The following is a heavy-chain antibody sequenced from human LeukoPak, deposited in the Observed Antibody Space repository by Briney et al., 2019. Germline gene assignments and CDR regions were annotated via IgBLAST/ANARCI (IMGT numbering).Heavy chain of an antibody. V-gene: IGHV1-2*02. CDR2: INPNSGGT. Sequence: ASVKVSCKASGYTFTGCYMHWVRQAPGQGLEWMGWINPNSGGTNYAQKFQGRVTMTRDTSISTAYMELSRLRSDDTAVYYCARLATVTSYYFDYWGQGTLVTVSS. CDR1: GYTFTGCY. D-gene: IGHD4-17*01. CDR3: ARLATVTSYYFDY. J-gene: IGHJ4*02.